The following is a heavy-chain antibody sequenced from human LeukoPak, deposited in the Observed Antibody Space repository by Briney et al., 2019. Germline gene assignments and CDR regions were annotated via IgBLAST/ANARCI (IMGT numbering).Heavy chain of an antibody. Sequence: GGSLRLSCAASGFTFSSYSMNWVRQAPGKGLEWVSSISSSSSYIYYADSVKGRFTISRDNAKNTLYLQMNSLRAEDTAVYYCAKEGYSSSWSQSFDYWGQGTLVTVSS. CDR3: AKEGYSSSWSQSFDY. D-gene: IGHD6-13*01. J-gene: IGHJ4*02. V-gene: IGHV3-21*04. CDR2: ISSSSSYI. CDR1: GFTFSSYS.